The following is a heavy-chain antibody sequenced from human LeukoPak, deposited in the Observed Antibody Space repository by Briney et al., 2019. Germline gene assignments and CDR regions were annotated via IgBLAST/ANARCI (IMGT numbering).Heavy chain of an antibody. J-gene: IGHJ5*02. CDR1: RGSISSGVYY. D-gene: IGHD4-17*01. V-gene: IGHV4-30-4*08. CDR2: IYYSGST. CDR3: ARSRDYADRGWFDP. Sequence: PSQTLSLTCTVSRGSISSGVYYWSWIRQPPGKGLEWIGYIYYSGSTYYNPSLKSRVTISLDTSKSHFSLKLTSVTAADTAVYYCARSRDYADRGWFDPWGQGTLVTVSS.